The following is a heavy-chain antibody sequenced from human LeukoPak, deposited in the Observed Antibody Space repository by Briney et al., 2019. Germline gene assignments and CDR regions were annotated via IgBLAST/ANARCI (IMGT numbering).Heavy chain of an antibody. Sequence: GSLRLSCAASGFTFSSYGMHWVRQAPGKGLEWVAFIRYDGNNKYYADSVKGRFTISRDNSKNTLYLQMNSLRAEDTAVYYCSFVYGAESVVPTARGGQGTLVTVSS. D-gene: IGHD2-2*01. J-gene: IGHJ4*02. CDR1: GFTFSSYG. CDR3: SFVYGAESVVPTAR. CDR2: IRYDGNNK. V-gene: IGHV3-30*02.